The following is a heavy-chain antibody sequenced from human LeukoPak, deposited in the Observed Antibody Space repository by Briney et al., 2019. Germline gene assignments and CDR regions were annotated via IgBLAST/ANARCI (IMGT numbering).Heavy chain of an antibody. D-gene: IGHD3-22*01. Sequence: SETLSLTCTVSGGSISSYYWSWIRQPPGKGLEWIGYIYYSGSTNYNPSLKSRVTISVGTSKNQFSLKLSSVTAADTAVYYCARAYYYDSSGYGYYFDYWGQGTLVTVSS. V-gene: IGHV4-59*01. CDR1: GGSISSYY. CDR2: IYYSGST. CDR3: ARAYYYDSSGYGYYFDY. J-gene: IGHJ4*02.